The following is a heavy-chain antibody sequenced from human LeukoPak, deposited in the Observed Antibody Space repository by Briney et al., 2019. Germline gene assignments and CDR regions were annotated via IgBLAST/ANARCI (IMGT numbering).Heavy chain of an antibody. V-gene: IGHV3-21*04. CDR3: ARRLCSGGSCSSFDY. J-gene: IGHJ4*02. D-gene: IGHD2-15*01. CDR1: GFTFSSYS. Sequence: GGSLRLSCAASGFTFSSYSMNWVRQAPGKGLEWVSSISSSSSYIYYADSVKGRFTISRDNSKNTLYLQMNSLRAEDRALYYCARRLCSGGSCSSFDYWGQGTLVTVSS. CDR2: ISSSSSYI.